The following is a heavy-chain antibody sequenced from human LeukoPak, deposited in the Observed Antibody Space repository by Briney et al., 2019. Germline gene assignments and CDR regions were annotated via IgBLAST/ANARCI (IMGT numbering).Heavy chain of an antibody. Sequence: RAGGSLRLSCAASGFTFSSYSMNWVRQAPGKGLEWVSYISSSSSTIYYADSVKGRFTISRDNAKNSLYLQMNSLGAEDTAVYYCARGTRRYSGSSTGGDYWGQGTLVTVSS. J-gene: IGHJ4*02. D-gene: IGHD1-26*01. CDR1: GFTFSSYS. CDR2: ISSSSSTI. V-gene: IGHV3-48*01. CDR3: ARGTRRYSGSSTGGDY.